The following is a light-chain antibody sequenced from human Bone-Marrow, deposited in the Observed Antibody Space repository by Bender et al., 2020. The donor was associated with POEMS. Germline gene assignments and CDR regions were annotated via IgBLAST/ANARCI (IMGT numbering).Light chain of an antibody. CDR3: AAWDAGLSDGV. Sequence: QSVLTQPPSASGTPGQRVTISCSGSNSNIGTNAVNWYQQFPGTAPKLLIYSDNQRPSGVPYRFYAFKSGTSASLAISGLQSEDEADYYCAAWDAGLSDGVFGGGTKLTV. V-gene: IGLV1-44*01. CDR2: SDN. J-gene: IGLJ3*02. CDR1: NSNIGTNA.